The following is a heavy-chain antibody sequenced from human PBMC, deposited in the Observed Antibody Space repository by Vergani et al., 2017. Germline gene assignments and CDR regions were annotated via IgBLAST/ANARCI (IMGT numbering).Heavy chain of an antibody. CDR2: VSHSGST. D-gene: IGHD2-15*01. CDR1: NSSINSNYY. J-gene: IGHJ4*02. Sequence: QVQLQESGPGLVQPAETLSLTCVVSNSSINSNYYWGWIRQSPGKRLEWIGSVSHSGSTFSNPSLKSRVTISVDKSKKLISLILNSVTAADTAVYYCARGYCSRGSCYSGFTYGLDSWGQGTLVTVSS. V-gene: IGHV4-38-2*01. CDR3: ARGYCSRGSCYSGFTYGLDS.